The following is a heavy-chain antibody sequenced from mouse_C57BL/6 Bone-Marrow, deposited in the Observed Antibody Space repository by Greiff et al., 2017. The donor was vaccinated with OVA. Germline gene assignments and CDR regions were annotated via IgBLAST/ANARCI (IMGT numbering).Heavy chain of an antibody. D-gene: IGHD1-1*01. CDR2: ISDGGSYT. J-gene: IGHJ2*01. CDR3: ARDQGVITTVVASFDY. V-gene: IGHV5-4*01. Sequence: DVKLVESGGGLVKPGGSLKLSCAASGFTFSSYAMSWVRQTPEKRLEWVATISDGGSYTYYPDNVKGRFTISRDNAKNNLYLQMSHLKSEDTAMYYCARDQGVITTVVASFDYWGQGTTLTVSS. CDR1: GFTFSSYA.